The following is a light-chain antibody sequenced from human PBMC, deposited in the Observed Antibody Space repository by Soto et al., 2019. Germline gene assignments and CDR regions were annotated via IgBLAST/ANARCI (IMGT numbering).Light chain of an antibody. V-gene: IGKV1-27*01. CDR2: TAF. CDR1: QGIGSS. CDR3: QEYTGVPYA. Sequence: DIQMTQSPSSLSASVGDRVTITCRASQGIGSSLAWYQQKPGKIPKLLIYTAFTLQSGVPSRFSGSGSGTDFTLTISSLQPEDVATYYCQEYTGVPYAFGQGTKLEIK. J-gene: IGKJ2*01.